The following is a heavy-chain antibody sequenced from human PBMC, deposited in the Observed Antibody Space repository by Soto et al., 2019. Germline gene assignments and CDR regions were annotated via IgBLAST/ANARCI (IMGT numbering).Heavy chain of an antibody. Sequence: EVQLLESGGGLVQPGGSLRLSCAASGLTFSSYAMSWVRQAPGKGLEWVSAISGSGGSTYYADSVKGRFTISRDNSKNTLYLQMNSLRAEDTAVYYCAKVPHYDFWSGYYPYWYFDLWGRGTLVTVSS. J-gene: IGHJ2*01. V-gene: IGHV3-23*01. CDR2: ISGSGGST. CDR3: AKVPHYDFWSGYYPYWYFDL. D-gene: IGHD3-3*01. CDR1: GLTFSSYA.